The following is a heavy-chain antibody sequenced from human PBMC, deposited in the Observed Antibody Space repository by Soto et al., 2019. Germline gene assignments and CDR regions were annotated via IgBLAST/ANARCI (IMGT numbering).Heavy chain of an antibody. V-gene: IGHV4-31*03. Sequence: QVQLQESGPGLVKPSQTLSLTCTVSGGSISSGGYYWSWIRQHPGKGLEWIGYIYYSGSTYYNPSLKSRGTISVDTSKNQFSLKLSSVTAADTAVYYCARVTKAYSSGWYSYFDYWGQGTLVTVSS. CDR2: IYYSGST. CDR1: GGSISSGGYY. J-gene: IGHJ4*02. CDR3: ARVTKAYSSGWYSYFDY. D-gene: IGHD6-19*01.